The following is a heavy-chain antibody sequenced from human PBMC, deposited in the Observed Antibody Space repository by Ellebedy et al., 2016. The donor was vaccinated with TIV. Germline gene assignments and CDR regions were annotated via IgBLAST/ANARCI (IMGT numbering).Heavy chain of an antibody. CDR3: AKDRSYSYGPFDY. CDR2: ISGSGGST. D-gene: IGHD5-18*01. V-gene: IGHV3-23*01. Sequence: GESLKISCAASGFTFSSYAMSWVRQAPGKGLEWVSAISGSGGSTYYADSVKGRFTISRDNSKNTLYLQMNSLRAEDTAVYYCAKDRSYSYGPFDYWGQGTLVTVSS. J-gene: IGHJ4*02. CDR1: GFTFSSYA.